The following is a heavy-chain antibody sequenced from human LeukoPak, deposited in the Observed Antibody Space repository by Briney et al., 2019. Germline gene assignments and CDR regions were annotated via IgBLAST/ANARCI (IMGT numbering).Heavy chain of an antibody. D-gene: IGHD3-10*01. CDR2: INHSGST. V-gene: IGHV4-34*01. CDR1: GGSFSGYY. J-gene: IGHJ6*03. Sequence: SETLSLTCAVYGGSFSGYYWSWIRQPPGKGLEWIGEINHSGSTNYNPSLKSRVTISVDTSKNQFSLKLSSVTAADTAVYYCARLTKNDSGTYRFGKKKRGYMDVWGKGTTVTISS. CDR3: ARLTKNDSGTYRFGKKKRGYMDV.